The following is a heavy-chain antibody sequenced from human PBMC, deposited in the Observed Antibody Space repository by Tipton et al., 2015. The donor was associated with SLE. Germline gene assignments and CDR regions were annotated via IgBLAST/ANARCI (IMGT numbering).Heavy chain of an antibody. D-gene: IGHD4-23*01. CDR3: TRTKGYGGTFDY. CDR2: INPNNGDT. J-gene: IGHJ4*02. Sequence: QVQLVQSGAEVKKPGASVKVSCKASGYTFSAYYTHWVRQAPGQGLEWMGWINPNNGDTNFIQKFQGRVTMTWDTSISTAHMELSRLTSDDTALYYCTRTKGYGGTFDYWGQGTLVTVSS. V-gene: IGHV1-2*02. CDR1: GYTFSAYY.